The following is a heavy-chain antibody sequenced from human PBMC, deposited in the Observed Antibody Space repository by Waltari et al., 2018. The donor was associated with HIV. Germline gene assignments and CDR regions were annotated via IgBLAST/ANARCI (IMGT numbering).Heavy chain of an antibody. CDR2: IDQDGSET. V-gene: IGHV3-7*03. J-gene: IGHJ4*02. CDR1: GFTFSHYD. CDR3: VAGLGWLPDY. Sequence: EVHLLESGGGLVQPGGSPTHSGAAPGFTFSHYDMSWVCYPPGKGLEWVANIDQDGSETHYVDSVKGRFTISRDNAKNSLYLQMNILTPNDTAVYYCVAGLGWLPDYWGQGTLVTVSS. D-gene: IGHD3-16*01.